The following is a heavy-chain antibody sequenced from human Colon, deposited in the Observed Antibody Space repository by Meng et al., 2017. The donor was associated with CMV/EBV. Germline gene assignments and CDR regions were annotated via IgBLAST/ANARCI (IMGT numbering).Heavy chain of an antibody. J-gene: IGHJ4*02. V-gene: IGHV3-15*06. D-gene: IGHD4-11*01. CDR3: LTRPRDSDFHF. Sequence: GESLKISCVASGFTFPNYEMNWVRQAPGKGLEWVGRIKTKDEGDTTTYAEPVKGRFTMSRDDSQNTVYLQMNSLTSEDTGVYYCLTRPRDSDFHFWGQGTLVTVSS. CDR2: IKTKDEGDTT. CDR1: GFTFPNYE.